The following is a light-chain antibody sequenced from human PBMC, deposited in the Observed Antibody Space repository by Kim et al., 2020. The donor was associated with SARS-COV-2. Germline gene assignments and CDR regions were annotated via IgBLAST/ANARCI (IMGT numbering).Light chain of an antibody. CDR3: QQSYSTPD. Sequence: SASVGDRVTITCRASQSISSYLNWYQQKPGKAPKLLIYAASSLQSGVPSRFSGSGSGTDFTLTISSLQPEDFATYYCQQSYSTPDFGPGTKVDIK. CDR2: AAS. V-gene: IGKV1-39*01. CDR1: QSISSY. J-gene: IGKJ3*01.